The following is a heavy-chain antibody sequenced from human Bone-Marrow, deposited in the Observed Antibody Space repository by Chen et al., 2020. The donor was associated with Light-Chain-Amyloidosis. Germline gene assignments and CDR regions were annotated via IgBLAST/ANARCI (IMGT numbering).Heavy chain of an antibody. CDR2: IIPTLGTS. J-gene: IGHJ4*02. CDR3: ARSRGFGDSLHPPGIFDY. V-gene: IGHV1-69*01. CDR1: GYTFSSYA. D-gene: IGHD3-10*01. Sequence: QVHLVQSGTEVKKPGSSVKVSCEASGYTFSSYAMSWVRQAPGQGLEWMGGIIPTLGTSHYAQKFQDRVKITADEETNTAYIDLSNLRSDDTAVYYCARSRGFGDSLHPPGIFDYWGQGALVTVSS.